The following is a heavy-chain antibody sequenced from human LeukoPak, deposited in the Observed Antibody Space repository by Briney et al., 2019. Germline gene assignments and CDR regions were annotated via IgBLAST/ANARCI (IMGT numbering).Heavy chain of an antibody. Sequence: PGGSLRLSCAASGFTFSGSAMHWVRQASGKGPEWVGRIRSKANSYATAYAASVKGRFTISRDDSKNTAYLQMNSPKTEDTAVYYCTSRADGYSYYYYYGMDAWGQGTTVTVSS. CDR3: TSRADGYSYYYYYGMDA. J-gene: IGHJ6*02. D-gene: IGHD5-24*01. CDR1: GFTFSGSA. V-gene: IGHV3-73*01. CDR2: IRSKANSYAT.